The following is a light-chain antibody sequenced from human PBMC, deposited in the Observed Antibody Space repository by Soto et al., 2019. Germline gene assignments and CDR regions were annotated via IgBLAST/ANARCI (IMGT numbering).Light chain of an antibody. J-gene: IGKJ1*01. CDR2: GAS. CDR1: QSVSRN. CDR3: QQYGSSPTT. V-gene: IGKV3-15*01. Sequence: EIVITQSPATLSVSPGERATLSCRASQSVSRNLAWYQQRPGQAPRLLISGASTRATGIAARFSGSGSGREFTLTISRLEPEDFAVYYCQQYGSSPTTFGQGTKVDIK.